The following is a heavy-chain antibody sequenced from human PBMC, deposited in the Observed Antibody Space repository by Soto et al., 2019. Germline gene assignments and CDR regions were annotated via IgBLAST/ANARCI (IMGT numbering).Heavy chain of an antibody. CDR2: ISPYNGKT. J-gene: IGHJ4*02. CDR3: ARSMFTFGGVIGDY. V-gene: IGHV1-18*01. D-gene: IGHD3-16*02. Sequence: QVQLVQSGAEVKKPGASVKGSCKASGYRFNTYGIFWVRQAPGQGLEWMGWISPYNGKTNYAQKFQGRVTMTTDTSTTTASMELRSLTSDDTAVYFCARSMFTFGGVIGDYWGQGTLVTVSS. CDR1: GYRFNTYG.